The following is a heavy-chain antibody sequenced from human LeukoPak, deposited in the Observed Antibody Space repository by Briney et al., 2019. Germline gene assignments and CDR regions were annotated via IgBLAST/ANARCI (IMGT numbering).Heavy chain of an antibody. V-gene: IGHV1-69*01. CDR2: IIPIFGTA. Sequence: ASVKVSCKASGGTFSSYAISWVRQAPGQGLEWMGGIIPIFGTANYAQKFQGRVTITADESTSTAYMELSSLRSEDTAVYYCARDPGVASGFYYWGQGTLVTVSS. D-gene: IGHD5-12*01. CDR1: GGTFSSYA. CDR3: ARDPGVASGFYY. J-gene: IGHJ4*02.